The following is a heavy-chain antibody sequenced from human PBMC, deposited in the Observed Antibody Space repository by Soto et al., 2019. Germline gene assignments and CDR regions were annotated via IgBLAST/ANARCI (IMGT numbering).Heavy chain of an antibody. V-gene: IGHV3-21*01. CDR3: ARDRPDTAMVYYYYYYGMDV. D-gene: IGHD5-18*01. J-gene: IGHJ6*02. CDR2: ISSSSSYI. CDR1: GFTFSSYS. Sequence: GGSLRLSCAASGFTFSSYSMNWVRQAPGKGLEWVSSISSSSSYIYYADSVKGRFTISRDNAKNSLYLQMNSLRAEDTAVYYCARDRPDTAMVYYYYYYGMDVWGQGTTVTVSS.